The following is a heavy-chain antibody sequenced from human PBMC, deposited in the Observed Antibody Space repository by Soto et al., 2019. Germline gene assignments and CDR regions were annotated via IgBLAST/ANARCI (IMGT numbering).Heavy chain of an antibody. CDR2: IIPIFGTA. Sequence: QVQLVQSGAEVKKPGSSVKVSCKAPGGTFSSYAIRWVRQAPGQGLEWMGGIIPIFGTANHAQKFQGRVTITADEATSTGYMELSRLRSEDTAVYYCARSQGGSTSLDIYYYYYYGMDVWGQGTTVTVSS. J-gene: IGHJ6*02. D-gene: IGHD2-2*01. V-gene: IGHV1-69*01. CDR1: GGTFSSYA. CDR3: ARSQGGSTSLDIYYYYYYGMDV.